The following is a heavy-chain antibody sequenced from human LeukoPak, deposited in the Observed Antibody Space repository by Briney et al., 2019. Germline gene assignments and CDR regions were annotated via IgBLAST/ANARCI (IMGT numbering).Heavy chain of an antibody. D-gene: IGHD3-10*01. CDR2: ISAYNGNT. J-gene: IGHJ4*02. CDR1: GYTFTSYG. Sequence: GASVKVSCKASGYTFTSYGISWGRQAPGQGLEWMGWISAYNGNTNYAQKLQGRVTMTTDTSASTVYMELRSLRYDDTAVYYCARSGHRRYYYASGPDYWGQGTLVTVSS. V-gene: IGHV1-18*01. CDR3: ARSGHRRYYYASGPDY.